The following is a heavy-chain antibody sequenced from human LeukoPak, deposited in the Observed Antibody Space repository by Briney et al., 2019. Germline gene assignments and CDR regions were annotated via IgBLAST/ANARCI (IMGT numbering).Heavy chain of an antibody. CDR2: IKQDGSEK. CDR1: GFTFSSYW. CDR3: ARSGYSYGYEGENYYYYYMDV. D-gene: IGHD5-18*01. J-gene: IGHJ6*03. V-gene: IGHV3-7*01. Sequence: GGSLRLSCAASGFTFSSYWMSWVRQAPGKGLEWVANIKQDGSEKYYVDSVKGRFTISRDNAKNSLYLQMNSLRAEDTAVYYCARSGYSYGYEGENYYYYYMDVWGKGTTVTISS.